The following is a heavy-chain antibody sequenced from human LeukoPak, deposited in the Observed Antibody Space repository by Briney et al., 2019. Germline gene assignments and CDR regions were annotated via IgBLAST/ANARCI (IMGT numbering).Heavy chain of an antibody. D-gene: IGHD4/OR15-4a*01. V-gene: IGHV3-9*01. J-gene: IGHJ4*02. CDR2: ISWNSGSI. Sequence: SLRLSCAASGFTFDDYAMHWVRQAPGKGLEWVSSISWNSGSIAYGDSVKGRFTISRDNAKNTLYLQMNSLRDDDTAVYYCARGALSGRTSYFDSWGQGTLVTVSS. CDR1: GFTFDDYA. CDR3: ARGALSGRTSYFDS.